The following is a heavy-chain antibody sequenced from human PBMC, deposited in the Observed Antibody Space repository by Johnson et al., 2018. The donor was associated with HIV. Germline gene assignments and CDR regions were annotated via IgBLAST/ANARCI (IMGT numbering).Heavy chain of an antibody. V-gene: IGHV3-66*01. D-gene: IGHD5/OR15-5a*01. CDR3: ARGVLAFDI. CDR1: GFTFSSYW. Sequence: VQLVESGGGLVQPGGSLRLSCAASGFTFSSYWMSWVRQAPGKGLEWVSVIYSGGSTSYADSVKGRFTISRDNSKNTLYLQMNSLRAGDTAVYYCARGVLAFDIWGQGTMVTVS. CDR2: IYSGGST. J-gene: IGHJ3*02.